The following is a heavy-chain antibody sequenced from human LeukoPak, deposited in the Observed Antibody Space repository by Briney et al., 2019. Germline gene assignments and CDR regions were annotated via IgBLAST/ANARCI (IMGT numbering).Heavy chain of an antibody. D-gene: IGHD4-17*01. J-gene: IGHJ5*02. CDR2: IKSKTDGGTT. CDR1: GFTFSNAW. CDR3: TIHQEDDYGDNWFDP. V-gene: IGHV3-15*01. Sequence: GGSLRLSCAASGFTFSNAWMSWVRQAPGKGLEWVGRIKSKTDGGTTAYAAPVKGRFTISRDDSKNTLYLQMNSLKTEDTAVYYCTIHQEDDYGDNWFDPWGQGTMVTVSS.